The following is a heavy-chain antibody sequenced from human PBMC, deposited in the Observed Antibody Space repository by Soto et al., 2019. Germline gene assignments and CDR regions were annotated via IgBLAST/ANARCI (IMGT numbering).Heavy chain of an antibody. CDR3: SRLGTGSKSES. J-gene: IGHJ5*02. CDR1: GFTFGNYA. V-gene: IGHV3-23*01. D-gene: IGHD1-1*01. CDR2: IGAGGTTT. Sequence: EGQVLESGGGLVQPGGSLRLSCAASGFTFGNYAMIWVRQAPGKGLEWVSAIGAGGTTTYYTESVRGRFTVSRDNSKNTLWLQMNSLSAEDTAIYYCSRLGTGSKSESWRQGTLVTVSS.